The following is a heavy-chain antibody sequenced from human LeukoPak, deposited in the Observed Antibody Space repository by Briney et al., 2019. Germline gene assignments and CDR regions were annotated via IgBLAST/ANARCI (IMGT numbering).Heavy chain of an antibody. CDR2: IYPGDSDT. CDR3: ARLLAYDYVWGSYRYRPWFDP. D-gene: IGHD3-16*02. CDR1: GYSFTSYW. Sequence: GESLKISCKGSGYSFTSYWIGWVRQMPGKGLEWMGIIYPGDSDTRYSPSFQGQVTISADKSISTAYLQWSSLKASDTAMYYCARLLAYDYVWGSYRYRPWFDPWGQGTLVTVSS. J-gene: IGHJ5*02. V-gene: IGHV5-51*01.